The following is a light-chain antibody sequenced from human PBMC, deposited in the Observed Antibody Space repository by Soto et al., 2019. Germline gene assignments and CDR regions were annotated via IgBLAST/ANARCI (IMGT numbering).Light chain of an antibody. CDR3: SSFTISSTLYV. CDR2: EVS. V-gene: IGLV2-14*01. J-gene: IGLJ1*01. CDR1: RSDIGSYNS. Sequence: QSVLTQPASVSGSPGQSITISCTGTRSDIGSYNSIAWYQQHPGKAPRVMIYEVSNRPSGVSNRFSGSKSGNTASLTISGLQADDEADYYCSSFTISSTLYVFGGGTKLTVL.